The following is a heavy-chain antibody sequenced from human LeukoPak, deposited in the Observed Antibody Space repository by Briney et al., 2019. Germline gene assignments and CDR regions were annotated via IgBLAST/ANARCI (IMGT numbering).Heavy chain of an antibody. J-gene: IGHJ4*02. V-gene: IGHV3-30-3*01. Sequence: GRSLRLSCAASGFTFTRYDMHWVRQAPGKGLEWVAVISSDESNKAYANSVKGRFTIARDNSQNTLFVQMNSLRVEDTAVCYCVLGHYGGLFDNWGQGALVTVSS. CDR2: ISSDESNK. CDR3: VLGHYGGLFDN. CDR1: GFTFTRYD. D-gene: IGHD4-23*01.